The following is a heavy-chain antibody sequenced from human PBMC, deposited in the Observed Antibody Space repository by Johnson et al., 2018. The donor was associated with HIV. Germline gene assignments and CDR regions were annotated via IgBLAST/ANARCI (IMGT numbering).Heavy chain of an antibody. D-gene: IGHD5-12*01. CDR2: ISSSDSAI. J-gene: IGHJ3*02. Sequence: QVQLVESGGGLVKPGGSLRLSCGASGFTFSDSYMNWIRQAPGKGLEWVSYISSSDSAIYYADSVKGRFTISRDNSKNTLYLQMNSLRAEDTAVFYCAKIVATSDDVFDIWGQGTMVTVSS. CDR3: AKIVATSDDVFDI. CDR1: GFTFSDSY. V-gene: IGHV3-11*04.